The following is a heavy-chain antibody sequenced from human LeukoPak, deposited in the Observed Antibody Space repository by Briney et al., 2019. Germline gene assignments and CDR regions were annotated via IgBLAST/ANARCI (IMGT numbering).Heavy chain of an antibody. CDR2: INPNSGGT. J-gene: IGHJ6*03. V-gene: IGHV1-2*02. CDR1: GYTFTGYY. CDR3: AKVEVGDDFWSGQADYYYMDV. Sequence: GASVKVSCKASGYTFTGYYMHWMRQAPGEGLEWMGWINPNSGGTNYAQKFQGRVTMTRDTSISTAYMELNKLRSDDTAVYYCAKVEVGDDFWSGQADYYYMDVWGEGTTVTVSS. D-gene: IGHD3-3*01.